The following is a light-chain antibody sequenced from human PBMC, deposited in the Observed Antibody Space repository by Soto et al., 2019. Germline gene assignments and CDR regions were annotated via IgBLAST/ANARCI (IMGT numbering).Light chain of an antibody. J-gene: IGLJ2*01. CDR3: SSYTSSSTVV. CDR1: SSDVGGYNY. V-gene: IGLV2-14*01. Sequence: QSALTQPASVSGSPGQSITISCTGTSSDVGGYNYVSWYQQHPGKAPKLMIHDVSNRPSGVSNRLSGSKSGNTASLTISGLQAEDEADYYCSSYTSSSTVVFGGGTKLTVL. CDR2: DVS.